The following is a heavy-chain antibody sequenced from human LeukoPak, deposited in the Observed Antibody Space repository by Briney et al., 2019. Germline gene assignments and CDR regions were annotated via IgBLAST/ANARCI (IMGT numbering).Heavy chain of an antibody. CDR2: INPNSDGT. Sequence: ASVKVSCKASGYTFTGYYMHWVRQAPGQGLEWMGWINPNSDGTNYAQKFQGRVTMTRDTSISTAYMELSRLRSDDTAVYYCARGNQLVSPNWFDPWGQGTLVTVSS. CDR3: ARGNQLVSPNWFDP. CDR1: GYTFTGYY. V-gene: IGHV1-2*02. J-gene: IGHJ5*02. D-gene: IGHD6-6*01.